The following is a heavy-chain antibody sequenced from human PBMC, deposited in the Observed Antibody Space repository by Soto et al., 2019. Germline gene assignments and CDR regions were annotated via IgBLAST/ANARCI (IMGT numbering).Heavy chain of an antibody. Sequence: GGSLRLSCLASGFIFRSYAMHWVRQAPGKGLEWVAVITYDGANGYYADSVRGRFAISRDNSKSTLFLQMNSLRPEDTAVYYCARAFSGSYPNFDYWGQGTLVTVS. CDR1: GFIFRSYA. CDR3: ARAFSGSYPNFDY. J-gene: IGHJ4*02. V-gene: IGHV3-30*09. D-gene: IGHD1-26*01. CDR2: ITYDGANG.